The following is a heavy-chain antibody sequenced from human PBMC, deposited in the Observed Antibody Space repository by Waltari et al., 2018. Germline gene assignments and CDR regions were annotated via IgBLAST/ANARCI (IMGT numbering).Heavy chain of an antibody. J-gene: IGHJ4*02. Sequence: QLQLQESGPGLVTPSETLSLTCTASSGGIRSSGNSWGWIRQPPGKGLEGMGSIYYSGNTYYNPTLKNRVTISVDTSKNQFSLKVTSVTAADTAVYYCAKVWKNYRTDYWGQGSLVTVSS. CDR1: SGGIRSSGNS. CDR2: IYYSGNT. D-gene: IGHD1-7*01. V-gene: IGHV4-39*07. CDR3: AKVWKNYRTDY.